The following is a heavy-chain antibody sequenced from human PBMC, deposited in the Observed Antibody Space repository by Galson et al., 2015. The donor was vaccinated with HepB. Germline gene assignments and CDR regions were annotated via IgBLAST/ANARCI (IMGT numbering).Heavy chain of an antibody. CDR3: ARGEGTDGFDI. J-gene: IGHJ3*02. Sequence: SLRLSCAASGFTFRSFGMNWVRQAPGKGLDWVAVISKDGISKYYSDSVKGRFTISRDNSKNTQYLQINSLRAEDTALYYCARGEGTDGFDIWGQGTMVTVSS. CDR2: ISKDGISK. V-gene: IGHV3-30*03. CDR1: GFTFRSFG.